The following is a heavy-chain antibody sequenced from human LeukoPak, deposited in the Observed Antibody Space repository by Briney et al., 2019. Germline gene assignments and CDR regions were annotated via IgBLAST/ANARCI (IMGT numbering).Heavy chain of an antibody. V-gene: IGHV3-23*01. D-gene: IGHD2-15*01. J-gene: IGHJ4*02. CDR2: ISGSGGST. Sequence: GGSLRLSCAASGFTFSSYAMSWVRQAPGKGLEWVSAISGSGGSTYYADSVKGRFTISRDNSKNTLYLQMNSLRAEDTAVYYCAKDVGRGYCSGGSCFYSHWGQGTLVTVSS. CDR1: GFTFSSYA. CDR3: AKDVGRGYCSGGSCFYSH.